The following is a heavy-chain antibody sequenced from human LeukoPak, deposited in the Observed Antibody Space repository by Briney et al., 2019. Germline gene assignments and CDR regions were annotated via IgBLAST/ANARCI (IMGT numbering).Heavy chain of an antibody. Sequence: PSETLSLTCTVSGVSISSYYWSWIRQSPGKGLEWIGYIYYSGSTKYNPSLKSRVIISVDTSKKQFSLKLSSVTAADTSVYYRARLPSDLGYFDCWGQGTLVTVSS. J-gene: IGHJ4*02. CDR3: ARLPSDLGYFDC. CDR2: IYYSGST. V-gene: IGHV4-59*08. CDR1: GVSISSYY. D-gene: IGHD3-3*01.